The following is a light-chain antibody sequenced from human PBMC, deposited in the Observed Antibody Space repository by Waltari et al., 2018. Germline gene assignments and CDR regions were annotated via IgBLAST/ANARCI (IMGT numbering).Light chain of an antibody. CDR2: ANN. V-gene: IGLV1-40*01. J-gene: IGLJ3*02. CDR3: QSYDSSLSGSV. CDR1: SSHIGPASD. Sequence: QSVLTQPPSVSGAPGQRVTISCTGSSSHIGPASDVQWYQQLPGTAPKLLIYANNNRPSGVPDRFSGSKFGTSASLAISGLQAEDEADYYCQSYDSSLSGSVFGGGTKLTVL.